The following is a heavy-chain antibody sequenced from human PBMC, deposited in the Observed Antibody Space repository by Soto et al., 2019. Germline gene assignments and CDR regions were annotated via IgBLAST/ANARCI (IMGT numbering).Heavy chain of an antibody. CDR3: ARDFSGTGAFDI. V-gene: IGHV4-59*01. CDR2: IYYSGST. CDR1: GGSISSYY. D-gene: IGHD2-15*01. Sequence: SETLSLTCTVSGGSISSYYWSWIRQPPGKGLEWIGYIYYSGSTNYNPSLKSRVTISVDTSKNQFSLKLSSVTAADTVVYYCARDFSGTGAFDIWGQGTMVTVSS. J-gene: IGHJ3*02.